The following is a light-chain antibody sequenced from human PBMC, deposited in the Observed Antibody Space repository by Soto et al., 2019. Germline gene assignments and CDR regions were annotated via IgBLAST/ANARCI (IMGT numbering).Light chain of an antibody. CDR1: SSNIESHS. V-gene: IGLV1-44*01. CDR3: AAWDDSLDGVL. CDR2: SDN. J-gene: IGLJ2*01. Sequence: QSVLTQPPSASGTPGQRVTISCSGSSSNIESHSVNWYQQLPGAAPKLLIYSDNQRPSGVPDRFSGSKSGTSASLAISGLQSEDEADYFCAAWDDSLDGVLFGGRTQLTVL.